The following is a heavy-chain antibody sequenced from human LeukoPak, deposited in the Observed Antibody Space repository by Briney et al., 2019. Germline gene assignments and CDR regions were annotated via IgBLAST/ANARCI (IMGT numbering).Heavy chain of an antibody. Sequence: GRSLRLSCAASGVTFDDYAMHWVRQAPGKGLEWVSGISCNSGSIGYADSVKGRFTISRDNAKNSLYLQMNSLRAEDTAVYYCARERYCSSTSCPHGDLDYWGQGTLVSASS. CDR2: ISCNSGSI. CDR3: ARERYCSSTSCPHGDLDY. D-gene: IGHD2-2*01. V-gene: IGHV3-9*01. J-gene: IGHJ4*02. CDR1: GVTFDDYA.